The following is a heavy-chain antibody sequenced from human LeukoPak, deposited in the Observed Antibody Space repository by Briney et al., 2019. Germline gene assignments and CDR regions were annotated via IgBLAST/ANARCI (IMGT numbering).Heavy chain of an antibody. CDR2: IYTSGST. CDR1: GGSISSSSYY. V-gene: IGHV4-61*05. CDR3: ARLTGWAAAGTRDWFDP. Sequence: PSETLSLTCTVSGGSISSSSYYWGWIRQPPGKGLEWIGYIYTSGSTNYNPSLKSRVTISVDTSKNQFSLKLSSVTAADTAVYYCARLTGWAAAGTRDWFDPWGQGTLVTVSS. J-gene: IGHJ5*02. D-gene: IGHD6-13*01.